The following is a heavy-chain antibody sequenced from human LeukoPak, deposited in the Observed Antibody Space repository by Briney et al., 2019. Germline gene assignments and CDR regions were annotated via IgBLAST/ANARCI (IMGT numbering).Heavy chain of an antibody. CDR1: GFTFSSYA. CDR3: ARDLYYGSGTSFDWFDP. Sequence: PGGSLRLSCAASGFTFSSYAMSWVRQAPGKGLEWVSAISGSGGSTYYADSVKGRFTISRDNSKNTLYLQMNSLRAEDTAVYYCARDLYYGSGTSFDWFDPWGQGTLVTVSS. V-gene: IGHV3-23*01. D-gene: IGHD3-10*01. J-gene: IGHJ5*02. CDR2: ISGSGGST.